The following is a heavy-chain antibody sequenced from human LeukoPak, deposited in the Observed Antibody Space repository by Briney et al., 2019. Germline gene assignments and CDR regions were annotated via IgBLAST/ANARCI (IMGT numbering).Heavy chain of an antibody. J-gene: IGHJ4*02. CDR3: ARGRAAAGTWYSEFDY. Sequence: SVKVSCKASGGTFSSYAISWVRQAPGQGLEWMGGIIPIFGTANYAQKFQGRVTITTDESTSTAYMELSSLRSEDTAVYYCARGRAAAGTWYSEFDYWGQGTLVTVSS. CDR1: GGTFSSYA. D-gene: IGHD6-13*01. V-gene: IGHV1-69*05. CDR2: IIPIFGTA.